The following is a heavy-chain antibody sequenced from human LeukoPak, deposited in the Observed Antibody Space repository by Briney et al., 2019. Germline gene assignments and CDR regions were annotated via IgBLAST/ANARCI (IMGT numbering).Heavy chain of an antibody. Sequence: ASVKVSCKASGYTFTGYYMHWERQAPGQGLEWMGWINPNSGGTNYAQKFQGRVTMTRDTSISTAYMELSRLRSDDTAVYYCARVSGNYYGSGRRPYYFDYWGQGTLVTVSS. J-gene: IGHJ4*02. CDR1: GYTFTGYY. CDR3: ARVSGNYYGSGRRPYYFDY. D-gene: IGHD3-10*01. CDR2: INPNSGGT. V-gene: IGHV1-2*02.